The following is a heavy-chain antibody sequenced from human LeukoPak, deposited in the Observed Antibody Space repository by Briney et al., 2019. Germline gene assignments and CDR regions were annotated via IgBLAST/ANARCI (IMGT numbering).Heavy chain of an antibody. CDR2: VSYDGRNK. D-gene: IGHD1-26*01. J-gene: IGHJ6*02. V-gene: IGHV3-30*02. CDR1: GFSFTTYG. Sequence: GGSLRLSCAASGFSFTTYGMHWVRQAPGKGLEWVAYVSYDGRNKQYGGSVKGRFTISRDNSKNMVYLQMNSLTAEDSAVHYCAKGVGLGGMDVWGQGTTVTVSS. CDR3: AKGVGLGGMDV.